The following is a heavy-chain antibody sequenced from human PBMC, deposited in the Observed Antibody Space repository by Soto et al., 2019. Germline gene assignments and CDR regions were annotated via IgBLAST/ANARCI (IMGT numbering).Heavy chain of an antibody. V-gene: IGHV5-51*01. J-gene: IGHJ6*02. CDR3: ARPKSSGYYYYYCMDV. D-gene: IGHD3-22*01. CDR1: GYSFTSYW. CDR2: IYPGDSDT. Sequence: GESLKISCKGSGYSFTSYWIGWVRPMPGKGLEWMGIIYPGDSDTRYSPSFQGQVTISADKSISTAYLQWSSLKASDTAMYYCARPKSSGYYYYYCMDVWGQGTTVTVSS.